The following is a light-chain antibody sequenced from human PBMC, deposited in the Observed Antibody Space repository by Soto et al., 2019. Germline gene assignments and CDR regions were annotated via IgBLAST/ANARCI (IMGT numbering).Light chain of an antibody. J-gene: IGKJ3*01. CDR2: DAS. CDR1: QSVSSY. V-gene: IGKV3-11*01. Sequence: EIALTQYPATLSLSPGERATLSCRASQSVSSYLAWYQQKPGQAPRLLIYDASNRATGIPARFSGSGSGTDFTLTISSLEPEDFAVYYCQQRSNWPPGFTFGPGTKVDIK. CDR3: QQRSNWPPGFT.